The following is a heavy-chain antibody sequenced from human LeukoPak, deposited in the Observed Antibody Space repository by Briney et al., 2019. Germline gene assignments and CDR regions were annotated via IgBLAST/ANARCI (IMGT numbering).Heavy chain of an antibody. J-gene: IGHJ4*02. Sequence: GGSLRLSCAASGFTFDDYAMHWVRQAPGKGLEWVSGISWNSGSIGYADSVKGRFTISRDNAKNSLYLQMNSLRAEDTAVYYCANSRTARKDFDYWGQGTLVTVSS. CDR1: GFTFDDYA. D-gene: IGHD4-17*01. CDR2: ISWNSGSI. CDR3: ANSRTARKDFDY. V-gene: IGHV3-9*01.